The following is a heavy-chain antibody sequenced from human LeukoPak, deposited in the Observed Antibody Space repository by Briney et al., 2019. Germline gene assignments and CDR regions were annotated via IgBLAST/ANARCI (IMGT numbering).Heavy chain of an antibody. Sequence: PSDTLSLTCAVSGYSISRGYYWGWVRQSPGKRPQWLGSVHESGSSHHNPSLRSRVTIELDTSENEFSLTLTSVTAADSGTYYCVRGEVGDFDSWGQGTLALVSS. J-gene: IGHJ4*02. V-gene: IGHV4-38-2*01. D-gene: IGHD1-26*01. CDR2: VHESGSS. CDR3: VRGEVGDFDS. CDR1: GYSISRGYY.